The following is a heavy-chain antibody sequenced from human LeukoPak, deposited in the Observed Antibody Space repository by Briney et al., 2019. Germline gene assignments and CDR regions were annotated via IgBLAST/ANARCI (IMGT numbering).Heavy chain of an antibody. D-gene: IGHD3-10*01. CDR2: IYYSGST. V-gene: IGHV4-39*01. J-gene: IGHJ4*02. Sequence: SETLSLTCTVSGGSISSSSYYWGWIRQPPGKGLEWIGSIYYSGSTYYNPSLKSRVTISVDTSKNQFSLKLSSVTAADTAVYYCARQKIYYGSGSYYRGSYYFDYWGQGTLVTVSS. CDR3: ARQKIYYGSGSYYRGSYYFDY. CDR1: GGSISSSSYY.